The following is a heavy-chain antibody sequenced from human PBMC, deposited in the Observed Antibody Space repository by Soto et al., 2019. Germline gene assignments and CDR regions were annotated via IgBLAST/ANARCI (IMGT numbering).Heavy chain of an antibody. V-gene: IGHV1-2*02. CDR3: ARDRGGMGSGPCTSTSCNDYYYYYGMDV. CDR2: VNPNSGGT. CDR1: GYTFTAYY. D-gene: IGHD2-2*01. Sequence: QVQLVQSGAEVKKPGASVKVSCKASGYTFTAYYMHWVRQAPGQGPEWMGWVNPNSGGTTYAQKFQGRVTMTRDTSISTVYMELSRLRSDDTAVYYCARDRGGMGSGPCTSTSCNDYYYYYGMDVWGQGSTVTVSS. J-gene: IGHJ6*02.